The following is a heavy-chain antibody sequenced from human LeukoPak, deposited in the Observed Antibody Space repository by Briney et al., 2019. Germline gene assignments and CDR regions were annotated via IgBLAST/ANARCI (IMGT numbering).Heavy chain of an antibody. J-gene: IGHJ4*02. CDR3: ARERPPRGPFDY. V-gene: IGHV4-59*12. Sequence: SETLSLTCTVSGGSITSYYWSWIRQPPGKGLEWIGYIYYSGSTNSNPSLKSRVTISVDTSKNHFSLGLSYVTAADTAVYYCARERPPRGPFDYWGQGTLVTVSS. D-gene: IGHD3-10*01. CDR2: IYYSGST. CDR1: GGSITSYY.